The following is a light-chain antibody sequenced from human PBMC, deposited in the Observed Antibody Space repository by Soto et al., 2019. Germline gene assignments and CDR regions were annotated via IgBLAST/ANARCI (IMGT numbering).Light chain of an antibody. V-gene: IGKV3-20*01. Sequence: EIVLTQFPGTLFLSPGEKATLSCRASQSVSSSYLAWYQQKPGQAPRLLIYGASSRVTGIPDRFSGSGSGTDFTLTISRLEPEDFAVYYCQQYGSSPLITFGQGTRLEI. CDR1: QSVSSSY. CDR2: GAS. CDR3: QQYGSSPLIT. J-gene: IGKJ5*01.